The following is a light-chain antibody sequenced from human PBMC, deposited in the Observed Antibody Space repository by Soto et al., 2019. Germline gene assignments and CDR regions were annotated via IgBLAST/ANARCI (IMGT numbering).Light chain of an antibody. CDR2: DAS. J-gene: IGKJ1*01. V-gene: IGKV1-5*01. CDR1: QSINSW. CDR3: QQYNAYSPWT. Sequence: DIQMTQSPSTLSASVGDRVTITCRASQSINSWLAWYQQKPGKAPKFLIYDASSLESGVPSRFSGNGSGTEFTLTISSLQPDDFATYYCQQYNAYSPWTFGQGTKVDIK.